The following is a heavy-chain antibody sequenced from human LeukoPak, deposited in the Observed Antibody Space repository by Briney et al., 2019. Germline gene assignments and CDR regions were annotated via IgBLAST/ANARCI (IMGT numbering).Heavy chain of an antibody. CDR3: AKDLPVVVPAAPTFDY. CDR2: ISGSGGST. D-gene: IGHD2-2*01. V-gene: IGHV3-23*01. Sequence: QSGGSLRLSCAASGLTFSSYSMNWVRQAPGKGLEWVSAISGSGGSTYYADSVKGRFTISRDNSKNTLYLQMNSLRAEDTAVYYCAKDLPVVVPAAPTFDYWGQGTLVTVSS. CDR1: GLTFSSYS. J-gene: IGHJ4*02.